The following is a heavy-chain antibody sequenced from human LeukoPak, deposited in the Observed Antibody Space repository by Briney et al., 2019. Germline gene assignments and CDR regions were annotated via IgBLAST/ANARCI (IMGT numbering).Heavy chain of an antibody. J-gene: IGHJ6*03. CDR1: GGSISSSSYY. D-gene: IGHD5-24*01. CDR2: IYYSGST. Sequence: PSETLSLTCTVSGGSISSSSYYWGWIRQPPGKGLEWIGSIYYSGSTYYNPSLKSRVTISVDTSKNQFSLKLSSVTAADTAVYYCASRGGYKFRFTDYYYYYMDVWGNGTTVTVSS. CDR3: ASRGGYKFRFTDYYYYYMDV. V-gene: IGHV4-39*07.